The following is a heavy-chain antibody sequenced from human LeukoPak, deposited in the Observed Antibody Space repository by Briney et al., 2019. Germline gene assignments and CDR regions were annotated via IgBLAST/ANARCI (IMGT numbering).Heavy chain of an antibody. J-gene: IGHJ5*02. CDR2: IYTSGST. CDR3: ARSGGPCSSTSCYRGIRKNNWFDP. CDR1: GGSLSSYY. Sequence: SETLSLTCTVSGGSLSSYYWSWIRQPAGKGLEWIGRIYTSGSTNYNPSLKSRVTMSVDTSKNQFSLKLSSVTAADTAVYYCARSGGPCSSTSCYRGIRKNNWFDPWGQGTLVTVSS. V-gene: IGHV4-4*07. D-gene: IGHD2-2*02.